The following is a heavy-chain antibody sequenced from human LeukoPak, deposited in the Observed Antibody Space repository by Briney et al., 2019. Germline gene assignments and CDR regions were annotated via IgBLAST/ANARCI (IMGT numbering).Heavy chain of an antibody. D-gene: IGHD3-10*01. Sequence: SETLSLTCTVSGGSVSNGNYYWSWLRQPPGKALEWIGYIYYSGNTNHNPSLEGRVTISVDTSKNHFSVKLSSVTAADTAVYYCARSQNYYGSGDYWSQGTLVTVSS. CDR3: ARSQNYYGSGDY. CDR1: GGSVSNGNYY. V-gene: IGHV4-61*03. J-gene: IGHJ4*02. CDR2: IYYSGNT.